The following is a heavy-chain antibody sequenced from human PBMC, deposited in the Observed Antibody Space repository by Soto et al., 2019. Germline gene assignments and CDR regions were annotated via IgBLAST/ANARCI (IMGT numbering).Heavy chain of an antibody. D-gene: IGHD3-9*01. CDR3: ARASVALLRYFDWLGGEYNWFGP. Sequence: PGGSLRLSCAASGFTFSDYYMSWIRQAPGKGLEWVSYISSSSSYTNYADSVKGRFTISRDNAKNSLYLQMNNLRAEDTAVYYCARASVALLRYFDWLGGEYNWFGPWGQGT. CDR1: GFTFSDYY. J-gene: IGHJ5*02. V-gene: IGHV3-11*05. CDR2: ISSSSSYT.